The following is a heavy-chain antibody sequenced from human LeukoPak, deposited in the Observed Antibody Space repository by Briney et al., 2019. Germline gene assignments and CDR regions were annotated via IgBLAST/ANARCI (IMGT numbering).Heavy chain of an antibody. CDR3: ARELLNNWFDP. Sequence: GGSLRLSCAASGFTFSSYAMHWVRQAPGEGLEWVAVISYDGSNKYYADSVKGRFTISRDNSKNTLYLQMNSLRAEDTAVYYCARELLNNWFDPWGQGTLVTVSS. J-gene: IGHJ5*02. V-gene: IGHV3-30*01. CDR1: GFTFSSYA. CDR2: ISYDGSNK.